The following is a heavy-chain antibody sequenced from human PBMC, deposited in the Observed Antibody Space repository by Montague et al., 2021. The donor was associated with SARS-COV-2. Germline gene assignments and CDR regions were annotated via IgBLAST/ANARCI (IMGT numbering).Heavy chain of an antibody. CDR3: ASSGITLTGLDAFDI. J-gene: IGHJ3*02. D-gene: IGHD3-9*01. V-gene: IGHV6-1*01. Sequence: CAISGDSVSRKSVAWNWIRQSPSRGLEWLGRTYYRSKWDSDYAESVKRRLVITPGTSKNQVSLQLNSVIPEDTAVYFCASSGITLTGLDAFDIWGQGTMVTVSS. CDR2: TYYRSKWDS. CDR1: GDSVSRKSVA.